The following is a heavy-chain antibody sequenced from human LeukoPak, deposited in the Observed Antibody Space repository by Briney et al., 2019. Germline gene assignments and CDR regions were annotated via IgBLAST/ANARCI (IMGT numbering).Heavy chain of an antibody. CDR3: AKRGKDSSGRPTIDY. D-gene: IGHD3-22*01. CDR2: ISGSGGST. CDR1: GFTFSSYA. Sequence: GGSLRLSCAASGFTFSSYAMSWVRQAPGKGLEWVSAISGSGGSTYYADSVKGRFTISRDNSKNTLYLQMNSLRAEDTAVYYCAKRGKDSSGRPTIDYWGQGTLVTVSS. V-gene: IGHV3-23*01. J-gene: IGHJ4*02.